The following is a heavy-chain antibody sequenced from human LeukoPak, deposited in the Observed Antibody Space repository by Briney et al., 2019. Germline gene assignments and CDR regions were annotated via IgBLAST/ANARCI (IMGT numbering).Heavy chain of an antibody. CDR1: VGSISRDY. J-gene: IGHJ4*02. CDR3: ARVGVGYNYYFDY. CDR2: SYYNRST. V-gene: IGHV4-59*01. D-gene: IGHD5-24*01. Sequence: SETLSLTCTDPVGSISRDYWSWIHQPPAKGLERIGYSYYNRSTNYNPSLKSLATKTLNTSKNRFSLRLSSVTAADTAVYYCARVGVGYNYYFDYWGQGTLVTVSS.